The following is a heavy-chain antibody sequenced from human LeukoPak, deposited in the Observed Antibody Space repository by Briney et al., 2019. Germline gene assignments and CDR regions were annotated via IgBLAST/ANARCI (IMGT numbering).Heavy chain of an antibody. J-gene: IGHJ5*02. CDR2: INHSGST. CDR1: GGSFSGYY. CDR3: ARESNYYGSGTGWFDP. Sequence: PSDTLSLTCAVYGGSFSGYYWSWIRQPPGKGLEWIGEINHSGSTNYNPSLKSRVTISVDTSKNQFSLKLSSVTAADTAVYYCARESNYYGSGTGWFDPWGQGTLVTVSS. V-gene: IGHV4-34*01. D-gene: IGHD3-10*01.